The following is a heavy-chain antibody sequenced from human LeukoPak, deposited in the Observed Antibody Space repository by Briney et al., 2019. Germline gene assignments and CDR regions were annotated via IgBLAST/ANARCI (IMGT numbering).Heavy chain of an antibody. CDR2: INNDGSST. CDR3: ACYGIAPPY. V-gene: IGHV3-74*01. Sequence: GGSLRLSCAASGFTFSNYWMHWVRQAPGKGLVWVSHINNDGSSTSYADSVKGRFTISRDNAKNTLYLQMKSLRTEDTAVYYCACYGIAPPYWGQGTLVTVSS. J-gene: IGHJ4*02. CDR1: GFTFSNYW. D-gene: IGHD2-15*01.